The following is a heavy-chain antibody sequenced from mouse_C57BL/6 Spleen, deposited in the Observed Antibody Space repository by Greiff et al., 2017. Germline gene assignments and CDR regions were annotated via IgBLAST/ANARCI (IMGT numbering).Heavy chain of an antibody. CDR2: INPGSGGT. Sequence: QVQLQQSGAELVRPGTSVKVSCKASGYAFTNYLIEWVKQRPGQGLEWIGVINPGSGGTNYNEKFKGKATLTADKSSSTAYMQLSSLTSEDSAVYFCARERGYFDYWGQGTTLTVS. CDR3: ARERGYFDY. J-gene: IGHJ2*01. CDR1: GYAFTNYL. V-gene: IGHV1-54*01.